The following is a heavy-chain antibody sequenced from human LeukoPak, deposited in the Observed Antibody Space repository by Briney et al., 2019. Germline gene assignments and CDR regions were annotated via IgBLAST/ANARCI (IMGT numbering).Heavy chain of an antibody. Sequence: ASVKVSCKASGYTFAGYYMHWVRQAPGQGLEWMGWINPNSGGTNYAQKFQGRVTMTRDTSISTAYVELSRLRSDDTAVYYCARDRTSPYDSSGYYPYWGQGTLVTVSS. J-gene: IGHJ4*02. CDR3: ARDRTSPYDSSGYYPY. CDR2: INPNSGGT. V-gene: IGHV1-2*02. CDR1: GYTFAGYY. D-gene: IGHD3-22*01.